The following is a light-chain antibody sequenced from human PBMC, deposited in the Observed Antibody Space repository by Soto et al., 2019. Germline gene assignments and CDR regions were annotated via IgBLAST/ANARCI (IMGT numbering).Light chain of an antibody. J-gene: IGKJ5*01. CDR1: QSISSY. CDR3: QQYNSYSVT. Sequence: GDRVTITCRASQSISSYLNWYQHKPGKAPKLLIYDASSLESGVPSKFSGSGSGTEFTLTISSLQPDDFATYYCQQYNSYSVTFGQGTRLEIK. V-gene: IGKV1-5*01. CDR2: DAS.